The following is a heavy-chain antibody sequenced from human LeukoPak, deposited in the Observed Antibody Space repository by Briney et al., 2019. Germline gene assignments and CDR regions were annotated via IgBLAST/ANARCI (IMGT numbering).Heavy chain of an antibody. J-gene: IGHJ3*02. CDR2: IRSGGDT. CDR1: GFSVSSTY. Sequence: GGSLRLSCAASGFSVSSTYMNWVRQAPGKGLEWVSVIRSGGDTQYADSVKGRFTVSRDNSKNTLHLQMNSLRADDTAVYYCAREGVYDNSGYNDALDIWGQGTQVTVST. CDR3: AREGVYDNSGYNDALDI. D-gene: IGHD3-22*01. V-gene: IGHV3-53*01.